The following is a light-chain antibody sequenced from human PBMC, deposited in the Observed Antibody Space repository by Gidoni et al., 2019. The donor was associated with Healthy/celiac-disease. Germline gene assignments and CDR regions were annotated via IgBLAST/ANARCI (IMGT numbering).Light chain of an antibody. Sequence: QSVLTQPHSVSGAPGQRVTISCTGSSSNIGAGYDVHWYQQLPGTAPKLPIYGNSHRPSGVPDRFSGSTSGTSASLAITGLPAEDEADYYCQSYDSSLSGYVVFGGGTKLTVL. CDR1: SSNIGAGYD. CDR2: GNS. CDR3: QSYDSSLSGYVV. J-gene: IGLJ2*01. V-gene: IGLV1-40*01.